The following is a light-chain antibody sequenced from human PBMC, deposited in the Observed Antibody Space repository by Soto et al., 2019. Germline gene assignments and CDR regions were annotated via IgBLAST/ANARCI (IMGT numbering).Light chain of an antibody. CDR2: GAS. V-gene: IGKV3-20*01. CDR3: QQYGSSPWT. CDR1: QSVSSN. J-gene: IGKJ1*01. Sequence: EIVLTQSPGTLSLSPGERATLSCRASQSVSSNVAWYQQKPGQAPSLLIYGASIRATGIPDRFSGSGSGTDFTLTISRLEPEDFAVYYCQQYGSSPWTFGQGTKVDIK.